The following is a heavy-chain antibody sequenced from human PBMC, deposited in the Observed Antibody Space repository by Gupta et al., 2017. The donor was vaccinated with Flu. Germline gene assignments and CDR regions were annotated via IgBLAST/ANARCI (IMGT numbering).Heavy chain of an antibody. CDR2: IHSSGST. CDR1: SFY. Sequence: SFYWSWIRQPPGKGLEWIGYIHSSGSTNYNPSRNSRVTISVDTSKNQFSLKLSSVTEADTAVYYCARLGFGGCPSCPYGYSHDMDVWGKGTKVTVSS. J-gene: IGHJ6*03. V-gene: IGHV4-59*08. CDR3: ARLGFGGCPSCPYGYSHDMDV. D-gene: IGHD2-2*01.